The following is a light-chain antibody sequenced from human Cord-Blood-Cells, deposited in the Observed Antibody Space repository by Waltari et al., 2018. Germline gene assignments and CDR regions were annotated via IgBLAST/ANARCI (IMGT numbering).Light chain of an antibody. J-gene: IGLJ3*02. V-gene: IGLV2-14*01. CDR3: SSYTSSSWV. CDR1: SSDVGGYHY. Sequence: QSALTQPASVSGSPGQSITISCTGTSSDVGGYHYVSWYQQHPGKAPKLIIYDVSNRPSGVSNRFSGSKSGNTASLTISGLQAEDEADYYCSSYTSSSWVFGGGTKLTVL. CDR2: DVS.